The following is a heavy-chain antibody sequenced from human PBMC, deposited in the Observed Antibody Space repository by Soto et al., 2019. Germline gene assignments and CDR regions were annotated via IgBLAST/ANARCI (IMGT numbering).Heavy chain of an antibody. CDR2: LNPSGTIT. V-gene: IGHV3-23*01. CDR1: QFSFSSYV. D-gene: IGHD6-6*01. CDR3: ARLAVRLSYSDIDF. J-gene: IGHJ6*02. Sequence: PGGCLRLSCVASQFSFSSYVMYWVRQAPGQGLEWVSALNPSGTITYYADSVKGRFTISRDNSKNTVYLEMNSLRGEDTAVYFCARLAVRLSYSDIDFWGQGATVTVSS.